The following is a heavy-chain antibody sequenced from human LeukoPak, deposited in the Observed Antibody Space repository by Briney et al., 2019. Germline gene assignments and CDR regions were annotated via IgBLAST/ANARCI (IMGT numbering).Heavy chain of an antibody. D-gene: IGHD3-22*01. J-gene: IGHJ4*02. CDR1: GFTVSSNY. CDR3: ARTDSSGYQSDY. Sequence: GGSLRLSCAASGFTVSSNYMSWVRQAAGKGLEWVSVIYSGGTTYYADSVKGRFTISRDNSKNTLYLQMSSLRAEDTAVYYCARTDSSGYQSDYWGQGTLVTVSS. CDR2: IYSGGTT. V-gene: IGHV3-53*01.